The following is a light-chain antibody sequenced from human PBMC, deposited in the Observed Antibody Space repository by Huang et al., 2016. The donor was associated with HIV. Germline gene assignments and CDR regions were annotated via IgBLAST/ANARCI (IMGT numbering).Light chain of an antibody. CDR3: QQYDNWPLT. V-gene: IGKV3-15*01. CDR1: HSVSSN. J-gene: IGKJ5*01. Sequence: ERVMTQSPATLSEAPGERVTLSCRASHSVSSNLAWYQQKPGQAPRLLIHGASTRATGIPARFSGSGSGTEFTLAISSLQSEDSGVYFCQQYDNWPLTFGQGTRLEMK. CDR2: GAS.